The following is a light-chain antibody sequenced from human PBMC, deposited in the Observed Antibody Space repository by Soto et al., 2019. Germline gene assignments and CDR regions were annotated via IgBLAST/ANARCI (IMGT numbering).Light chain of an antibody. CDR3: HHYNSWPYT. CDR2: DAS. Sequence: EIVLTQSPATLSLSPGKRATLSCRASQNISSYLIWYQQKPGQAPRLLIYDASNRATGIPARFSGSGSGTEFTLTISSLQSEDFAVYYCHHYNSWPYTFGQGTKVDIK. CDR1: QNISSY. J-gene: IGKJ2*01. V-gene: IGKV3D-15*01.